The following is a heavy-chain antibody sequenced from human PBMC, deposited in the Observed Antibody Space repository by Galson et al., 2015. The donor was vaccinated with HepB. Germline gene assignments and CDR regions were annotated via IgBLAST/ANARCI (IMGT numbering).Heavy chain of an antibody. CDR3: ARVVL. D-gene: IGHD6-13*01. CDR2: ISYDGSNK. Sequence: SLRLSCAASGFTFSSYAMHWVRQAPGKGLEWVAVISYDGSNKYYADSVKGRFTISRDNSKNTLYLQMNSLRAEDTAVYYCARVVLWGQGTLVTVSS. V-gene: IGHV3-30-3*01. CDR1: GFTFSSYA. J-gene: IGHJ4*02.